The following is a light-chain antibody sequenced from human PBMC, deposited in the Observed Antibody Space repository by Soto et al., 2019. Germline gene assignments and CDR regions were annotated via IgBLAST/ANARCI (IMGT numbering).Light chain of an antibody. J-gene: IGKJ4*01. V-gene: IGKV3-11*01. CDR1: QSVSSY. Sequence: EIVLTQPPATLSLSPGERATLSCRASQSVSSYLAWYQQKPGQAPRLLIYDASNRATGIPARFSGSGSGTDFTLTISSLEPEDFAVYYCQQRRNWPPLTFGGGTKVEIK. CDR2: DAS. CDR3: QQRRNWPPLT.